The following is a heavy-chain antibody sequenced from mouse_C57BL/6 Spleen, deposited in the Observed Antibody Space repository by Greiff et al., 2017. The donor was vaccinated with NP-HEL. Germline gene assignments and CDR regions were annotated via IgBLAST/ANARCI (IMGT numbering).Heavy chain of an antibody. J-gene: IGHJ1*03. D-gene: IGHD1-1*01. CDR2: IYPGSGNT. CDR1: GYTFTDYY. CDR3: ARCTTVVAPHWYFDV. Sequence: VQLQQSGAELVRPGASVKLSCKASGYTFTDYYINWVKQRPGQGLEWIARIYPGSGNTYYNEKFKGKATLTAEKSSSTAYMQLSSLTSEDSAVYFCARCTTVVAPHWYFDVWGTGTTVTVSS. V-gene: IGHV1-76*01.